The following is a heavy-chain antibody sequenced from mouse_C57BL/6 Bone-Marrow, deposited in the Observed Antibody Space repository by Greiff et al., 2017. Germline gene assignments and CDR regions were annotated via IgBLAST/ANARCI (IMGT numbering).Heavy chain of an antibody. CDR2: IDPSDSYT. CDR1: GFTFTSYW. J-gene: IGHJ4*01. Sequence: QVQLLQSGAELVMPGASVKLSCTASGFTFTSYWMHWVKQTPGQGLEWIGEIDPSDSYTNYNQNVKGKFTLTVVKSSSKDYLQLSSLKTEDSAVYYCARNYYDGSTSYAMDYWGQGTSVTVSA. CDR3: ARNYYDGSTSYAMDY. V-gene: IGHV1-69*01. D-gene: IGHD1-1*01.